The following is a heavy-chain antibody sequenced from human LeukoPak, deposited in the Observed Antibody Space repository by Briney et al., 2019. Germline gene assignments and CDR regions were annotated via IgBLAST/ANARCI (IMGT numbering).Heavy chain of an antibody. Sequence: SETLSLTCTVSGYSISSGYYWGWIRQPPGKGLEWIGSIYHSGRTFYNPSLKSRVTISVHTSKNQFSLKLSSVTAADTAVYYCARTTEGGYTYDFFYYYYVDVWGKGTTVTISS. J-gene: IGHJ6*03. CDR2: IYHSGRT. D-gene: IGHD5-18*01. CDR3: ARTTEGGYTYDFFYYYYVDV. CDR1: GYSISSGYY. V-gene: IGHV4-38-2*02.